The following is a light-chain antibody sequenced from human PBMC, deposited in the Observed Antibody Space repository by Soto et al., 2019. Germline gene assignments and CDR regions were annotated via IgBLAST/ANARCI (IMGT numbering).Light chain of an antibody. J-gene: IGLJ1*01. Sequence: QSVLTQPPSASGSPGQSVTISCTGTISDVGGYNDVSWYQQHPGKAPKLMIYEVSKRPSGVPDRFSGSKSGNTASLTVSGLQAEDEADYYCSSYAGSNNYVFGTGTKVTVL. V-gene: IGLV2-8*01. CDR1: ISDVGGYND. CDR2: EVS. CDR3: SSYAGSNNYV.